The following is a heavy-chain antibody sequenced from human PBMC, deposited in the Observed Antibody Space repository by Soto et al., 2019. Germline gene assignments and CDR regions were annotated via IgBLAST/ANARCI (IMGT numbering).Heavy chain of an antibody. CDR3: ARHRYSYGVYYFDY. V-gene: IGHV4-59*08. J-gene: IGHJ4*02. D-gene: IGHD5-18*01. CDR1: GGSISSYY. CDR2: IYYSGST. Sequence: SETLSLTCTVSGGSISSYYWSWIRQPPGKGLEWIGYIYYSGSTNYNPSLKSRVTISVDTSKNQFSLKLSSVTAADTAVYYCARHRYSYGVYYFDYWGQGTLDTVSS.